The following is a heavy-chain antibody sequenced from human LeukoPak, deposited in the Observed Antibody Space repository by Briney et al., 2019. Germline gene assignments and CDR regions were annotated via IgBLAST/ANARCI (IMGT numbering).Heavy chain of an antibody. D-gene: IGHD3-22*01. CDR3: VEVGSVVVASTDAFDI. CDR1: GFTFTSYA. Sequence: GGSLRLSCAAAGFTFTSYAMSWVRQAPGKGLEWVSGISGSVARTHYADSVKGRFTISRDNSKNTLHLQMNSLRAEDTAIYYCVEVGSVVVASTDAFDIWGQGTMVTVSS. J-gene: IGHJ3*02. V-gene: IGHV3-23*01. CDR2: ISGSVART.